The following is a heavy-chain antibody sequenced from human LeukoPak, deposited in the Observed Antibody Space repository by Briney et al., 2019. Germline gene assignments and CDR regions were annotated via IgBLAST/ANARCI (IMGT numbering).Heavy chain of an antibody. Sequence: SQTLSLTCTVSGGSISSGSYYWSWIRQPAGKGLEWIGRIYTSGSTNYNPSLKSRVTISVDTSKNQFSLKLSSVTAADTAVYYCARPSYRRFDYWGQGNLVTVSS. CDR3: ARPSYRRFDY. CDR2: IYTSGST. J-gene: IGHJ4*02. V-gene: IGHV4-61*02. D-gene: IGHD4-11*01. CDR1: GGSISSGSYY.